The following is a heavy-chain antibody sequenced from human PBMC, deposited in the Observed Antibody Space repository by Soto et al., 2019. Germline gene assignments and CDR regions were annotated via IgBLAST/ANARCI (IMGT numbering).Heavy chain of an antibody. J-gene: IGHJ4*02. Sequence: GGSLRLSCTASGFTFGDYAMSWVRQAPGKGLEWVGFIKSKAYGGTTEYAASVEGRFTISRDDSKRIAYLQMNSLKTEDTAVYDCTRDGREGYCSSTSCTGHYWGQGTLVTVSS. D-gene: IGHD2-2*01. V-gene: IGHV3-49*04. CDR1: GFTFGDYA. CDR2: IKSKAYGGTT. CDR3: TRDGREGYCSSTSCTGHY.